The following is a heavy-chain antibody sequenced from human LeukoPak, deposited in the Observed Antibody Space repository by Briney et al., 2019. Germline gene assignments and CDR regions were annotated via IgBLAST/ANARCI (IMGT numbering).Heavy chain of an antibody. CDR1: GGSISSYY. D-gene: IGHD4-11*01. Sequence: SETLSLTCTVSGGSISSYYWGWIRQPPGKGLEWIGSIYHSGSTYYNSSLKSRVIISVDTSKNQFSLKLSSVTAADTAVYYCAREGTTVANWFDPWGQGTLVTVSS. CDR2: IYHSGST. V-gene: IGHV4-39*07. CDR3: AREGTTVANWFDP. J-gene: IGHJ5*02.